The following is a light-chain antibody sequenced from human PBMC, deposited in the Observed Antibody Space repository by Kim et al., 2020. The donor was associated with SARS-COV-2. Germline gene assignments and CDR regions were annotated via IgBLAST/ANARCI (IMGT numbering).Light chain of an antibody. CDR1: QSVSRSY. Sequence: SPGKRATLSCRASQSVSRSYLAWYQQKPGQAPRLLIYGASSRATGIPNRFSGSGSGTDFTLTISRLEPEDFAVYYCQQYGSSRLTFGGGTKVDIK. J-gene: IGKJ4*01. CDR3: QQYGSSRLT. CDR2: GAS. V-gene: IGKV3-20*01.